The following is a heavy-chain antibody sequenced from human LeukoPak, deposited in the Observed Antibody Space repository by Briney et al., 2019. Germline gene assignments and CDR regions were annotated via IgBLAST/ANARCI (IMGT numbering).Heavy chain of an antibody. J-gene: IGHJ4*02. CDR3: ARDLAPTIVGVVTTDY. CDR1: GGTFSSYT. V-gene: IGHV1-69*04. Sequence: GASVKVSCKASGGTFSSYTIRWVRQAPGQGLEWMGRIIPILGIANYAQKFQGRVTITADKSTRTAYMELSSLISEDTAVYYCARDLAPTIVGVVTTDYWGQGTLVTVSS. CDR2: IIPILGIA. D-gene: IGHD3-3*01.